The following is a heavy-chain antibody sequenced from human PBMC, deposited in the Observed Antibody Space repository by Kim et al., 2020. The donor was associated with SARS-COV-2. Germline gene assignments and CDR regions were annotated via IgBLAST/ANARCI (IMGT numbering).Heavy chain of an antibody. D-gene: IGHD6-13*01. J-gene: IGHJ6*02. V-gene: IGHV3-30*01. Sequence: RFTIPRDNSKNTLYLQMNSLRAEDTAVYYCARDAGKYSSSWSYYYYGMDVWGQGTTVTVSS. CDR3: ARDAGKYSSSWSYYYYGMDV.